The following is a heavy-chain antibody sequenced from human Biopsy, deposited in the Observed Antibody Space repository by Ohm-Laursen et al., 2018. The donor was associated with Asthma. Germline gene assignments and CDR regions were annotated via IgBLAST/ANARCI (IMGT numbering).Heavy chain of an antibody. CDR1: GFSFSNFA. D-gene: IGHD4-23*01. CDR2: ISEDASTQ. J-gene: IGHJ3*02. Sequence: RSLRLSCAASGFSFSNFAIHWVRQAPGKGLEWVGVISEDASTQDYADSVKGRFTISRDNSKNTLYLQMNSLRAEDTAVYYCARGNHHLDYGGNSGAFDIWGQGTMVTVSS. V-gene: IGHV3-30*01. CDR3: ARGNHHLDYGGNSGAFDI.